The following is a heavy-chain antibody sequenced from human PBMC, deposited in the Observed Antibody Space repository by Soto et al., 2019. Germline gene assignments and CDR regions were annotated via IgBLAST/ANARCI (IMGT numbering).Heavy chain of an antibody. CDR3: ARIGYCSSTSCYMGYYFDY. V-gene: IGHV5-51*01. J-gene: IGHJ4*02. CDR1: GYSFTSYW. Sequence: GESLKISCXGSGYSFTSYWIGWVRQMPGKGLAWMGIIYPGDSDTRYSPSFQGQVTISADKSISTAYLQWSSLKASDTAMYYCARIGYCSSTSCYMGYYFDYWGQGTLVTVSS. D-gene: IGHD2-2*02. CDR2: IYPGDSDT.